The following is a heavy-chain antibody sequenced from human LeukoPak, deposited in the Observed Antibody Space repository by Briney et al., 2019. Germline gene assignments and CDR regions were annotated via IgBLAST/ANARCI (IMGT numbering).Heavy chain of an antibody. Sequence: GGSLRLSCAASGFTFSSYTMNWVRQAPGKGLEWVSSISTSSSYIYYADSVKGRFTTSRDNAKNSLYLQMNSLRAEDTAVYYCARDRNAYKIDFWGQGTLVTVSS. D-gene: IGHD5-24*01. CDR2: ISTSSSYI. CDR3: ARDRNAYKIDF. CDR1: GFTFSSYT. V-gene: IGHV3-21*01. J-gene: IGHJ4*02.